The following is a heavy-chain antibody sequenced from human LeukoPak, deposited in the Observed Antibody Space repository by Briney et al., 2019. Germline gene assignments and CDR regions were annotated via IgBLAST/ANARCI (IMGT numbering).Heavy chain of an antibody. CDR3: ARAQYSYGSGPFDY. CDR2: ISYDGSNK. D-gene: IGHD5-18*01. CDR1: GFTFSSYA. Sequence: GGSLRLSCAASGFTFSSYAMHWVRQAPGKGLEWVAVISYDGSNKYHADSVKGRFTISRDNSKNTLYLQMNSLRAEDTAVYYCARAQYSYGSGPFDYWGQGTLVTVSS. V-gene: IGHV3-30-3*01. J-gene: IGHJ4*02.